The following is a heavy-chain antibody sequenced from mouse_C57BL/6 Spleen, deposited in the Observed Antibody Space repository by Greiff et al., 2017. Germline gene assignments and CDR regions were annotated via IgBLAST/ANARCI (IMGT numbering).Heavy chain of an antibody. J-gene: IGHJ4*01. CDR2: IHPSDSDT. D-gene: IGHD1-1*01. Sequence: VQLQQPGAELVKPGASVKVSCKASGYTFTSYWMPWVKQRPGQGLEWIGRIHPSDSDTNYNQKFKGKATLTVDKSSSTAYMQLSSLTSEDSAVYYYARSCSGSPWAMDYWGQGTTVTVSS. CDR3: ARSCSGSPWAMDY. V-gene: IGHV1-74*01. CDR1: GYTFTSYW.